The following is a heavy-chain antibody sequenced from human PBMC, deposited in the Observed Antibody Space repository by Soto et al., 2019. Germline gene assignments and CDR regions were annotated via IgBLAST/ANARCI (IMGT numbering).Heavy chain of an antibody. V-gene: IGHV4-30-2*01. CDR3: ARGRGGYAVNWFDP. Sequence: TQCLTSDVAALSIRGRGAPWTWILQPPGKGLEWIGYIYHSGSTYYNPSLKSRVTISVDRAKNQFSLKLSSVTAADTAVYYCARGRGGYAVNWFDPWGQGTLLTV. J-gene: IGHJ5*02. CDR1: ALSIRGRGAP. D-gene: IGHD5-12*01. CDR2: IYHSGST.